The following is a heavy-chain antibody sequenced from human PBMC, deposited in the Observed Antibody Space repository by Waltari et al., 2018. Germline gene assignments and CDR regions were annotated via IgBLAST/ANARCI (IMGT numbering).Heavy chain of an antibody. D-gene: IGHD6-19*01. Sequence: QVRLLESGGGVCQPGGALRLPCGSYGLTLTTHGVSWVRQTPGKGLEWVALIPYVEANTYYADYVKGRVTISRDISRNTVYIQMNRLRPEDTAVYYCARGFSNGYGQAVDFWGQGTTVTVSS. CDR1: GLTLTTHG. CDR3: ARGFSNGYGQAVDF. V-gene: IGHV3-30*02. CDR2: IPYVEANT. J-gene: IGHJ6*02.